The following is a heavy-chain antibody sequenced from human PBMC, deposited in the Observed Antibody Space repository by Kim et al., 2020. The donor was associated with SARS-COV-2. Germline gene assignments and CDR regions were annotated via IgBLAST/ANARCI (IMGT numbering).Heavy chain of an antibody. CDR3: ARDRNRQGFDY. CDR1: GGSISSYY. J-gene: IGHJ4*02. CDR2: IYYSGST. Sequence: TVSGGSISSYYWSWIRQPPGKGLEWIGYIYYSGSTNYNPSLKSRVTISVDTSKNQFSLKLSSVTAADTAVYYCARDRNRQGFDYWGQGTLAT. V-gene: IGHV4-59*13.